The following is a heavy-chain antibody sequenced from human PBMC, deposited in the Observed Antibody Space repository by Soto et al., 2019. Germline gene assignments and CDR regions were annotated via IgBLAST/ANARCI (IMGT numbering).Heavy chain of an antibody. V-gene: IGHV4-31*03. CDR1: GASARSGGHY. J-gene: IGHJ4*02. CDR2: IHNSEST. CDR3: AGGGDS. Sequence: SETLSLTCTVSGASARSGGHYWSWIRQYPGQGLEWIGYIHNSESTSYNPSLESRVFISLDTSRNQFSLKLKSVTAADTAVYYCAGGGDSWSQGTLVTVSS. D-gene: IGHD3-10*01.